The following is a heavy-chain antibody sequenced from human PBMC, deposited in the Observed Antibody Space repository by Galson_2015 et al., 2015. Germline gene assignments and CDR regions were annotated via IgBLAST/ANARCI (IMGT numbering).Heavy chain of an antibody. CDR1: GYSFSIYW. J-gene: IGHJ4*02. CDR3: VRRPLYSGSYFGYFDY. Sequence: SGAEVKKPGESLEISCKASGYSFSIYWIGWVRQEPGEGLELVGIIYPSDSETRYSPSFQGHVTISADTSINTAYLQWNSLQTSDTAMYYCVRRPLYSGSYFGYFDYWGQGTLVTVSS. CDR2: IYPSDSET. V-gene: IGHV5-51*01. D-gene: IGHD1-26*01.